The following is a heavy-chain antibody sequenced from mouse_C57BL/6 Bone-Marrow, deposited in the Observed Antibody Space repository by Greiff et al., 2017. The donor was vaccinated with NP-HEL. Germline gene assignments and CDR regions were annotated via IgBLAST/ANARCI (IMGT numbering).Heavy chain of an antibody. V-gene: IGHV1-7*01. CDR3: AIFYYDYSYAMDY. Sequence: QVQLQQSGAELAKPGASVTLSCKASGYTFTSYWMHWVKQRPGQGLEWIGYINPSSGYTKYNQKFKDKATLTADKSSSTAYMQLSSLTYEDSAVYYCAIFYYDYSYAMDYWGQGTSVTVSS. CDR1: GYTFTSYW. CDR2: INPSSGYT. J-gene: IGHJ4*01. D-gene: IGHD2-4*01.